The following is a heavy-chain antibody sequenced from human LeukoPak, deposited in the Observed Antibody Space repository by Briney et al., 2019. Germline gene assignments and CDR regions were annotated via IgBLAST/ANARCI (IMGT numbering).Heavy chain of an antibody. V-gene: IGHV3-23*01. J-gene: IGHJ4*02. CDR3: ARERTTVTKGLDY. Sequence: GGSLRLSCAASGFTFSSYGLPWVRQAPGKGLEWVSAISGSGSSTHYADSVKGRFTIPRDNSKNSLYLQMNSLRAEDTAVYYCARERTTVTKGLDYWGQGTLVTVSS. CDR1: GFTFSSYG. CDR2: ISGSGSST. D-gene: IGHD4-17*01.